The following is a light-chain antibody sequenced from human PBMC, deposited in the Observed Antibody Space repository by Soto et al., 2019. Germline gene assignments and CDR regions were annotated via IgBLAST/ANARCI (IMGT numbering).Light chain of an antibody. V-gene: IGLV2-14*01. Sequence: QSVLTQPASVSGSLGQSITISCTGTSSDVGGYNYVSWYQQHPGKVPKLIIYEVNNRPSGVSNRFSVSKSANTASLTISGLQADDEADYYCSSFTSSSTQVFGGLTKVTVL. J-gene: IGLJ3*02. CDR1: SSDVGGYNY. CDR2: EVN. CDR3: SSFTSSSTQV.